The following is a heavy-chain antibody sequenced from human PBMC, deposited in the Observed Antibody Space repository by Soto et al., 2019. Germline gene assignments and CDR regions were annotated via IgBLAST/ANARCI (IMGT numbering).Heavy chain of an antibody. J-gene: IGHJ4*02. V-gene: IGHV1-18*01. Sequence: GASVKVSCKASGYTFTSYGISWVRQAPGQGLEWMGWISAYNGNTNYAQKLQGRVTMTTDTSTSTAYMELRSLRSDDTAVYYCARFRRGITAAAGTELDYWGQGTLVTVSS. CDR1: GYTFTSYG. CDR2: ISAYNGNT. D-gene: IGHD6-13*01. CDR3: ARFRRGITAAAGTELDY.